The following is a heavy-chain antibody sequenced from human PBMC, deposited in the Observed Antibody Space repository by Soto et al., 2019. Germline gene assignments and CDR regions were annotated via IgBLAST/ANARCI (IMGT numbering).Heavy chain of an antibody. D-gene: IGHD2-21*02. V-gene: IGHV3-74*01. J-gene: IGHJ3*02. Sequence: GESLKISCAASGFTFSSYWMHWVRQAPGKGLGWVSRINSDGSSTSYADSVKGRFTISRDNAKNTLYLQMNSLRAEDTAVYYCARVLAYCGGDCYSDAFDIWGQGTMVTVSS. CDR2: INSDGSST. CDR3: ARVLAYCGGDCYSDAFDI. CDR1: GFTFSSYW.